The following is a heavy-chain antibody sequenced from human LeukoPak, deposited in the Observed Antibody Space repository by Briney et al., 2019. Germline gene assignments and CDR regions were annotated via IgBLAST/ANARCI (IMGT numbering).Heavy chain of an antibody. CDR2: INPNSAGT. CDR1: GYTFTGYY. J-gene: IGHJ6*03. Sequence: ASVKVSCKASGYTFTGYYIHWVRQAPGQGLEWMGWINPNSAGTNYAQKFQGRVTMTRDMSTSTVYMELSSLRSEDTAVYYCARGGDYNYYYMDVWGKGTTVTVSS. D-gene: IGHD4-17*01. V-gene: IGHV1-2*02. CDR3: ARGGDYNYYYMDV.